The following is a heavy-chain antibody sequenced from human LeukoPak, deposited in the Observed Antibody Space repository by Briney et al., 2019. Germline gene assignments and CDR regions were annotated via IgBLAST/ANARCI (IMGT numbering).Heavy chain of an antibody. J-gene: IGHJ4*02. D-gene: IGHD4-17*01. V-gene: IGHV1-46*01. CDR1: GYTFTSYY. CDR2: INPSGGST. CDR3: ARGRVPDLYGDYVLPPEDY. Sequence: ASVKVSCKASGYTFTSYYMHWVRQAPGQGLEWMGIINPSGGSTSYAQKFQGRVTMTRDTSTSTVYMELSSLRSEDTAVYYCARGRVPDLYGDYVLPPEDYWGQGTLVTVSS.